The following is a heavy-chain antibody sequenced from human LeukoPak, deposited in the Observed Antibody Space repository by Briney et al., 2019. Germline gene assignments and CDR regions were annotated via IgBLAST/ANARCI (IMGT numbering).Heavy chain of an antibody. CDR1: GFTFSSYS. V-gene: IGHV3-23*01. Sequence: PGGSLRLSCTTSGFTFSSYSMNWVRQAPGKGLEWVSAVTGYSETTYFADSVKGRFTISRDNSKNTLYLQMDSLRAEDTAVYYCAKTQGYYDYWGQGTLVTVSS. J-gene: IGHJ4*02. CDR3: AKTQGYYDY. D-gene: IGHD2-15*01. CDR2: VTGYSETT.